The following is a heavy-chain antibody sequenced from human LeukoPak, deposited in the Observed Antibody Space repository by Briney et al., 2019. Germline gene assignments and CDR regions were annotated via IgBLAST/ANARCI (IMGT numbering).Heavy chain of an antibody. J-gene: IGHJ4*02. Sequence: NASETLSLTCTVSGGSISSYYWSWIRQPPGKGLEWIGYIYYSGSTNYNPSLKSRVTISVDTSKNQFSLKLSSVTAADTAVYYCARDSPSSSSGFDYWGQGTLVTVSS. D-gene: IGHD6-13*01. CDR3: ARDSPSSSSGFDY. V-gene: IGHV4-59*01. CDR1: GGSISSYY. CDR2: IYYSGST.